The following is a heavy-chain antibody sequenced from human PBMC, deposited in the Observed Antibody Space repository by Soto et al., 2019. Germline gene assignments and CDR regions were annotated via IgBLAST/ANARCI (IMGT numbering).Heavy chain of an antibody. J-gene: IGHJ6*02. D-gene: IGHD2-2*01. Sequence: SETLFLTCTVSGGSISSGDHYWSWIRQPPRKGLEWIGYIYYSGGTDYNPSLKSRVSISIDTSKNQFSLKLSSVNAADTAVYYCARGGGRCSSTSCYTNPPFYYGMDVWGQGTTV. V-gene: IGHV4-30-4*01. CDR2: IYYSGGT. CDR3: ARGGGRCSSTSCYTNPPFYYGMDV. CDR1: GGSISSGDHY.